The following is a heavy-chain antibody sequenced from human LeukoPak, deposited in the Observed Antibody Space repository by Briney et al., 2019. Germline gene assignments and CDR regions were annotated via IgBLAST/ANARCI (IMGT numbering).Heavy chain of an antibody. Sequence: PSETLSLTCTVSGGSISSYYWSWIRQPPGKGLEWIGYIYYSGSTSYNPSLKSRVTISVDTSKNQFSLKLSSVTAADTAVYYCARVGQQLPYFDYWGQGTLVTVSS. CDR1: GGSISSYY. V-gene: IGHV4-59*01. J-gene: IGHJ4*02. CDR2: IYYSGST. CDR3: ARVGQQLPYFDY. D-gene: IGHD6-13*01.